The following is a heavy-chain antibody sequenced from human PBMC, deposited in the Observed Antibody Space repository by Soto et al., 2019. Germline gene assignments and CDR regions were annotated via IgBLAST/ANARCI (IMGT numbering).Heavy chain of an antibody. V-gene: IGHV3-30*18. Sequence: GGSLRLSCAASGFTFSSYGIHWVRQAPGKGLEWVAVISYDGSNKYYADSVKGRFTISRDNSKNTLYLQMNSLRAEDTAVYYCAKEGNYEFFYYYMDVWGKGTTVTV. J-gene: IGHJ6*03. D-gene: IGHD4-4*01. CDR2: ISYDGSNK. CDR1: GFTFSSYG. CDR3: AKEGNYEFFYYYMDV.